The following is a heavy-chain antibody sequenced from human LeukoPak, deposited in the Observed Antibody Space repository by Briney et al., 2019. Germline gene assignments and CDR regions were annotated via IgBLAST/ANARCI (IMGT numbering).Heavy chain of an antibody. D-gene: IGHD1-26*01. CDR1: GSTFSSYS. Sequence: GGSLRLSRAASGSTFSSYSMNWVRQAPGKGLEWVSFISSSSAHINYADSVKGRFTISRDNPRNSLYLQMNSLRAEDTAVYYCARDIGGSYTAIDYWGQGTLVTVSS. V-gene: IGHV3-21*01. CDR3: ARDIGGSYTAIDY. CDR2: ISSSSAHI. J-gene: IGHJ4*02.